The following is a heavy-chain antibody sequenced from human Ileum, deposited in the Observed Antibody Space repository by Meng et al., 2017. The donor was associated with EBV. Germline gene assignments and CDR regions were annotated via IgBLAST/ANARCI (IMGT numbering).Heavy chain of an antibody. J-gene: IGHJ5*02. CDR2: TYRRSRWYY. CDR1: GDSVSSAKTA. Sequence: QLELTELGTGLVQPSESLSLSCVISGDSVSSAKTALNWLRQSPSRGLEWVGRTYRRSRWYYDYELSVKSRINISPDTSKNQVSLQLNSVTDEDTGIYYCATSRIAKFDRWGQGTLVTVSS. V-gene: IGHV6-1*01. CDR3: ATSRIAKFDR.